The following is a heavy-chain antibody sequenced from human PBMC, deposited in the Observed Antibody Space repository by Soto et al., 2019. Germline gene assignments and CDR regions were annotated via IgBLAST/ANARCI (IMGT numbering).Heavy chain of an antibody. CDR1: GGSIGSGGYY. J-gene: IGHJ5*02. CDR2: IYYSGST. CDR3: ARDLNQDCTNGVCYVGPWFDP. Sequence: SETLSLTCTVSGGSIGSGGYYWSWIRQHPGKGLEWIGYIYYSGSTYYNPSLKSRVTISVDTSKNQFSLKLSSVTAADTAVYYCARDLNQDCTNGVCYVGPWFDPWGQGTLVTVSS. D-gene: IGHD2-8*01. V-gene: IGHV4-31*03.